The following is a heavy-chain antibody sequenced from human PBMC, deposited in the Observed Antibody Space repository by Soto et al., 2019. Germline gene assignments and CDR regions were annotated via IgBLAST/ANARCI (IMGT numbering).Heavy chain of an antibody. Sequence: SGPMLVNPTPTLTLTCTFSGFSLSTSGMCVSWIRQPPGKALEWLALIDWDDDKYYSTSLKTRLTISKDTSKNQVVLTMTNMDPVEKATYYCPRIGDCSGGSYEVISYGMDVWGQGTTVTVS. J-gene: IGHJ6*01. CDR3: PRIGDCSGGSYEVISYGMDV. D-gene: IGHD2-15*01. CDR2: IDWDDDK. V-gene: IGHV2-70*01. CDR1: GFSLSTSGMC.